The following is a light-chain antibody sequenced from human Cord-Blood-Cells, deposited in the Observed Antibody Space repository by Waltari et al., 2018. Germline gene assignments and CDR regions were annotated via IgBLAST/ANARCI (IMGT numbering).Light chain of an antibody. CDR3: QQYYSTPYT. CDR2: WAS. J-gene: IGKJ2*01. CDR1: QSVLYSSNNKNY. Sequence: DIVMTQSLDSLAVSLGERSTIHCKSSQSVLYSSNNKNYLAWYQQKPGQPPKLLIYWASTRESGVPDRFSGSGSGTDFTLTISSLQAEDVAVYYCQQYYSTPYTFGQGTKLEIK. V-gene: IGKV4-1*01.